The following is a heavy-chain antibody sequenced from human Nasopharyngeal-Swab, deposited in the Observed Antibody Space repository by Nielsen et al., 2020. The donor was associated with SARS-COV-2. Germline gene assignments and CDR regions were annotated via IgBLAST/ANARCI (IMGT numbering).Heavy chain of an antibody. J-gene: IGHJ6*02. CDR1: GGSISSGSYY. Sequence: LRLSCTVSGGSISSGSYYWSWIRQPAGKGLEWIGRIYTSGSTNYNPSLKSRVTISVDTSKNQFPLKLSSVTAADTAVYYCARDTPPTNYYGSGSSQPYYYYGMDVWGQGTTVTVSS. V-gene: IGHV4-61*02. CDR3: ARDTPPTNYYGSGSSQPYYYYGMDV. D-gene: IGHD3-10*01. CDR2: IYTSGST.